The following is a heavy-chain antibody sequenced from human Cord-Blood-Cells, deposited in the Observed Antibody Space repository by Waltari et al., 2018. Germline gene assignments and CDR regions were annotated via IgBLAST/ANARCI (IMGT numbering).Heavy chain of an antibody. D-gene: IGHD6-13*01. CDR3: ARLLSSSWYWYFDL. CDR1: GGSISSSY. Sequence: QVQLQESGPGLVKPSETLSLTCTVSGGSISSSYWSWIRQPAGKGLEWIGRIYTSGSTNYNPSLKSRVTMSVDTSKNQFSLKLSSVTAADTAVYYCARLLSSSWYWYFDLWGRGTLVTVSS. CDR2: IYTSGST. J-gene: IGHJ2*01. V-gene: IGHV4-4*07.